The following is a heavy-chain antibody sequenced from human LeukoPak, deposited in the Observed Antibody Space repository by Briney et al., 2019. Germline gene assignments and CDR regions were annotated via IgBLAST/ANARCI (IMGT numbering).Heavy chain of an antibody. CDR1: GFTFSAHW. CDR3: ARVPPPSSTWVLLSAMDYFDR. D-gene: IGHD1-26*01. V-gene: IGHV3-74*01. Sequence: GGSLRLSCATSGFTFSAHWMHWVRQAPGKGLVWISRIKPDGSSTTYADSVKGRFTISRDNAKNTLYLEMNRLRAEDTAVYFCARVPPPSSTWVLLSAMDYFDRWGQGTLVTVSS. CDR2: IKPDGSST. J-gene: IGHJ4*02.